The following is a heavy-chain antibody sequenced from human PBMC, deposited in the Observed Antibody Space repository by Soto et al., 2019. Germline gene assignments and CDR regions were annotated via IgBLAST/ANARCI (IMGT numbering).Heavy chain of an antibody. CDR1: GGSISSNTHY. CDR2: IYYSGT. D-gene: IGHD2-21*02. CDR3: APGGVTPFHY. J-gene: IGHJ4*02. Sequence: QLQLQESGPGLVKPSETLSLTCTVSGGSISSNTHYWGWIRQPPGKGLEWIGSIYYSGTYYNPSLKARFTIPVDTPKTQLPLTLSSVTAANTAGYNFAPGGVTPFHYWGQGTLVTVSS. V-gene: IGHV4-39*01.